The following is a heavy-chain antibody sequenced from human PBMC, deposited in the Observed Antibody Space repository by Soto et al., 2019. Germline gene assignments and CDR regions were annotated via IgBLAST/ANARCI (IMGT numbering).Heavy chain of an antibody. V-gene: IGHV3-48*01. CDR3: ARSRRQNCSGGSCYSEKARDV. J-gene: IGHJ6*04. Sequence: GGSKIHSNASSELNISSYIMNLIRQKQGKGLEWVSYISSSSSTIYYADSVKGRFTISRDNAKNSLYLQMNSLRAEDTAVYYWARSRRQNCSGGSCYSEKARDVWGKGTTVTVSS. CDR2: ISSSSSTI. CDR1: ELNISSYI. D-gene: IGHD2-15*01.